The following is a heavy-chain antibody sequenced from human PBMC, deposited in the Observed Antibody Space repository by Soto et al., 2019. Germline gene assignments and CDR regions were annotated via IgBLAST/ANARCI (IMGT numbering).Heavy chain of an antibody. J-gene: IGHJ4*02. CDR3: ARGLTTRGSSGYFFDY. V-gene: IGHV1-69*13. CDR1: GGTFSSYA. D-gene: IGHD3-22*01. Sequence: ASVKVSCKASGGTFSSYAISWVRQAPGQGLEWMGGIIPIFGTANYAQKFQGRVTITADESTSTAYMELSSLRSEDTAVYYCARGLTTRGSSGYFFDYWGQGTLVTVS. CDR2: IIPIFGTA.